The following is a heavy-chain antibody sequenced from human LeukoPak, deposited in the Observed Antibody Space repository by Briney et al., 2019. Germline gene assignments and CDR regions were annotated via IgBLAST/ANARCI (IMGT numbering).Heavy chain of an antibody. J-gene: IGHJ4*02. D-gene: IGHD2-2*01. V-gene: IGHV4-30-4*01. Sequence: SETLSLTCTVSGGFISSGDYIWSWIRQPPGKGLEWIGYIYYSGSGSTFYNPSLKSRITISVDTSKNHFSLRLSSVTAADTAVYYCARGPYCSSTSCYPRYYSDYWGQGTLVTVSS. CDR2: IYYSGSGST. CDR3: ARGPYCSSTSCYPRYYSDY. CDR1: GGFISSGDYI.